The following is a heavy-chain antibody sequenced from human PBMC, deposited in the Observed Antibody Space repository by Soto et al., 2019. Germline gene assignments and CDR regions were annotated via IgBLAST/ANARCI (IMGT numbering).Heavy chain of an antibody. Sequence: EVQLVESGGGLVKPGESLRLSCAASGFSFSDAWINWVRQAPGKGLVWVGRIKSKADGGTTDFAAPMKGRFAVSRDDSKTLPYLQIYGLKTEDTAVYYCSTDSHFTGPLVRLEYWGHGTLVTVSS. CDR2: IKSKADGGTT. V-gene: IGHV3-15*07. CDR1: GFSFSDAW. CDR3: STDSHFTGPLVRLEY. J-gene: IGHJ4*01. D-gene: IGHD2-8*02.